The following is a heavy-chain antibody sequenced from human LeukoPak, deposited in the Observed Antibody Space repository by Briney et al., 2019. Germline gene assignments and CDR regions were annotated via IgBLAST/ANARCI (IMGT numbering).Heavy chain of an antibody. CDR1: GGSISSSSYY. D-gene: IGHD1-7*01. Sequence: SETLSLTCTVSGGSISSSSYYWGWIRQPPGKGLEWIGSIYYSGNTYYNPSLKSRVTISVDTSKNQFSLKLTSVTAADTAVYYCARLGALELVGPDYYFYGLDVWGQATTVTVSS. CDR3: ARLGALELVGPDYYFYGLDV. CDR2: IYYSGNT. J-gene: IGHJ6*02. V-gene: IGHV4-39*01.